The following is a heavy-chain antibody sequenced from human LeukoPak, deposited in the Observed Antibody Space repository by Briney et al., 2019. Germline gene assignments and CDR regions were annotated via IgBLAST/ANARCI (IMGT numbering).Heavy chain of an antibody. D-gene: IGHD4-17*01. Sequence: GESLKISCKASGYTFTNYWIAWVRQMPGKGLEWMGVIYPGDSDTRYSPSFQGQVTISADKSITTAYLQWSSLKASDTAMYYCARDYGDDYWGQGTLVTVSS. CDR2: IYPGDSDT. CDR1: GYTFTNYW. CDR3: ARDYGDDY. J-gene: IGHJ4*02. V-gene: IGHV5-51*01.